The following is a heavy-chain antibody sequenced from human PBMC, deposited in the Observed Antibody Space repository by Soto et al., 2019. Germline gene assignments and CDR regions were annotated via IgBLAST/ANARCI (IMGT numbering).Heavy chain of an antibody. CDR3: ARDRSNWAFDY. V-gene: IGHV4-31*03. CDR2: IYYSGST. Sequence: QVQLQESGPGLVKPSQTLSLTCTVSGGSISSAGYYWSWIRQHPGKGLEWIGYIYYSGSTYYNPSLKSRVAISVDTSKNQFSLKLSSVTAADTAVYYCARDRSNWAFDYWGQGTLVTVSS. D-gene: IGHD7-27*01. J-gene: IGHJ4*02. CDR1: GGSISSAGYY.